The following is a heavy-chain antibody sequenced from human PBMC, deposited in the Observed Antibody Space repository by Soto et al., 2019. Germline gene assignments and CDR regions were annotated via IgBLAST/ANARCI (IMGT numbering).Heavy chain of an antibody. CDR2: IRSKAYGGTT. CDR1: GFTFGDYA. J-gene: IGHJ4*02. Sequence: PGGSLRLSCTASGFTFGDYAMSWFRQAPGKGLEWVGFIRSKAYGGTTEYAASVKGRSTISRDDSKSIAYLQMNSLKTEDTAVYYCTRERSTIFGVVTNWGQGTLVTVSS. V-gene: IGHV3-49*03. D-gene: IGHD3-3*01. CDR3: TRERSTIFGVVTN.